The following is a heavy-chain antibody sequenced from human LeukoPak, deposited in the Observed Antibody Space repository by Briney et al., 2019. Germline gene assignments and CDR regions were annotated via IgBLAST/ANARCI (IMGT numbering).Heavy chain of an antibody. CDR1: GGSISSYY. CDR3: ARTMRGDFWSNCSYYYYYYMDV. V-gene: IGHV4-59*01. CDR2: MSNSGST. D-gene: IGHD3-3*01. J-gene: IGHJ6*03. Sequence: SETLSLTCTVSGGSISSYYWTWIRQPPGKGLEWIGYMSNSGSTNYNPSLKSRVTISVDTSKNQFSLKLSSVTAADTAVYYCARTMRGDFWSNCSYYYYYYMDVWGKGTTVTVSS.